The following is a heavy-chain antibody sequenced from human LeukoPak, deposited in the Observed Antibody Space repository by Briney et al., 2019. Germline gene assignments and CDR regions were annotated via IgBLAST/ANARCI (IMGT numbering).Heavy chain of an antibody. J-gene: IGHJ4*02. CDR1: GYSFTSYW. CDR2: IYPGDSDT. Sequence: GESLKISCKGSGYSFTSYWIGWVRQMPGKGLEWMGIIYPGDSDTRYSPSFQGQVTISADKSISTAYLQWSSLKASDTAMYYCARGVGYCSGGSCYEVYDYWGQGTLVTASS. V-gene: IGHV5-51*01. CDR3: ARGVGYCSGGSCYEVYDY. D-gene: IGHD2-15*01.